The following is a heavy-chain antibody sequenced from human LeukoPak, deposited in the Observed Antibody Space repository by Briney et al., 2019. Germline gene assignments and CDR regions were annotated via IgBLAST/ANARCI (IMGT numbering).Heavy chain of an antibody. V-gene: IGHV4-4*02. J-gene: IGHJ4*02. CDR1: GGSISSSNW. CDR3: ARLRSGRAQSDY. CDR2: IYHSGST. Sequence: PSGTLSLTCAVSGGSISSSNWWSWVRQPPGKGLEWIGEIYHSGSTNYNPSLKSRVTISVDTSKNQFSLKLSSVTAADTAVYYCARLRSGRAQSDYWGQGTLVTVSS. D-gene: IGHD6-19*01.